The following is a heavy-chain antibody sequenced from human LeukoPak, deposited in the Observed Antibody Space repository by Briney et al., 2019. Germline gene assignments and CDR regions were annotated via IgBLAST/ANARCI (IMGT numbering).Heavy chain of an antibody. D-gene: IGHD2-8*01. CDR3: ARDPSRGVFIDY. Sequence: GGSLRLSCAASGFTFSDYYMSWIRQAPGKGLEWVSYITSSGSTIYYADSVKGRFTISRDNAKNSLYLQMNSLRAEDTAVYYCARDPSRGVFIDYWGQGTLVTVSS. CDR2: ITSSGSTI. V-gene: IGHV3-11*01. CDR1: GFTFSDYY. J-gene: IGHJ4*02.